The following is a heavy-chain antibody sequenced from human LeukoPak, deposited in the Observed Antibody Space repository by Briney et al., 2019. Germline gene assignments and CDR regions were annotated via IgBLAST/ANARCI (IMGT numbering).Heavy chain of an antibody. CDR1: GFTFSSYN. V-gene: IGHV3-21*01. D-gene: IGHD3-10*01. CDR3: ARTRGAYGSGSSRLDY. CDR2: ITSDSSYV. Sequence: PGGSLRLSCAASGFTFSSYNMNWVRQAPGKGLEWVSSITSDSSYVFYADSVKGRFTISRDNTKNSLSLQMKSLRAEDTAVYYCARTRGAYGSGSSRLDYWGQGTLVTVSS. J-gene: IGHJ4*02.